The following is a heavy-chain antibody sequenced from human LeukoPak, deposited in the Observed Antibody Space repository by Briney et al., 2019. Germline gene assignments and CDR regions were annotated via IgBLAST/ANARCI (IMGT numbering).Heavy chain of an antibody. V-gene: IGHV4-59*12. J-gene: IGHJ4*02. D-gene: IGHD3-22*01. CDR2: IYYSGSP. CDR1: GGSISSYY. CDR3: ARSGGSYYYDSSGYLGY. Sequence: SETLSLTCTVSGGSISSYYWSWIRQPPGKGLEWIGYIYYSGSPNYNPSLKSRVTISVDTSKNQFSLKLSSVTAADTAVYYCARSGGSYYYDSSGYLGYWGQGTLVTVSS.